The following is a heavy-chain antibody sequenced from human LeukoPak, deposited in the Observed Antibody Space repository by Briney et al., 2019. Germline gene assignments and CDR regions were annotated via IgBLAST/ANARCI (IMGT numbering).Heavy chain of an antibody. CDR2: FDPEDGET. CDR3: AAGRLRGWNIVATIPDY. V-gene: IGHV1-24*01. Sequence: ASVKVSCKVSGYTLTELSMHWVRQAPGKGLEWMGGFDPEDGETIYAQKFQERVTITRDMSTSTAYMELSSLRSEDTAVYYCAAGRLRGWNIVATIPDYWGQGTLVTVSS. D-gene: IGHD5-12*01. CDR1: GYTLTELS. J-gene: IGHJ4*02.